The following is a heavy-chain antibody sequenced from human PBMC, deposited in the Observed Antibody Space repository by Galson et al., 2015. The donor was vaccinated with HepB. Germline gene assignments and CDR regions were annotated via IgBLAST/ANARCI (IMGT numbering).Heavy chain of an antibody. CDR3: ARPLTPRGYGGNSVY. J-gene: IGHJ4*02. CDR1: GFTFSSYW. Sequence: SLRLSCAASGFTFSSYWMSWVRQAPGKGLEWVANIKQDGSEKYYVDSVKGRFTISRDNAKNSLYLQMNSLRAEDTAVYYCARPLTPRGYGGNSVYWGQGTLVTVSS. V-gene: IGHV3-7*01. D-gene: IGHD4-23*01. CDR2: IKQDGSEK.